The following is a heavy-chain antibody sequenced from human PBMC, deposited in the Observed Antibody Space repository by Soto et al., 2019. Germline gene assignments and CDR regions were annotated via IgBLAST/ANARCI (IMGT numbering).Heavy chain of an antibody. CDR2: IYYSGST. CDR1: GGSISSYY. D-gene: IGHD4-17*01. V-gene: IGHV4-59*01. CDR3: ARGAPEAEDDYGDYTLDY. J-gene: IGHJ4*02. Sequence: SETLSLSCTVSGGSISSYYWSWIRQPPGKGLEWIGYIYYSGSTNYNPSLKSRVTISVDTSKNQFSLKLSSVTAADTAVYYCARGAPEAEDDYGDYTLDYWGKGILLTLSS.